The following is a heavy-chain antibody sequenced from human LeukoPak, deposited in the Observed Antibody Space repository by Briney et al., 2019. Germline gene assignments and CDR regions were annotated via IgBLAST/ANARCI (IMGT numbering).Heavy chain of an antibody. CDR3: ARGPPFITGTTFDY. V-gene: IGHV3-20*04. Sequence: QILACLVAGRPFGNDGISRGWPAQGKGKEWVPGINWNGGSTGYADSVKGRFTIARDNAKNSLYLQMNSLRAEHTALYYCARGPPFITGTTFDYWGQGTLVTVSS. CDR2: INWNGGST. D-gene: IGHD1-14*01. CDR1: GRPFGNDG. J-gene: IGHJ4*02.